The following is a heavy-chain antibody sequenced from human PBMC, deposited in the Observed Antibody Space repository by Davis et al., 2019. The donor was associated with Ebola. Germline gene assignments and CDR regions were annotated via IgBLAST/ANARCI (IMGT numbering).Heavy chain of an antibody. J-gene: IGHJ6*02. CDR3: ARGNYGDYIVLYYYNMDV. V-gene: IGHV4-39*07. Sequence: MPSETLSLTCTVSGGSISSSSYYWGWIRQPPGKGLEWIGGIYYSGNAYYNPSLKSRTTMSVDTSKNQFSLKLSSVTAADTAVYYCARGNYGDYIVLYYYNMDVWGQGTTVTVSS. CDR1: GGSISSSSYY. CDR2: IYYSGNA. D-gene: IGHD4-17*01.